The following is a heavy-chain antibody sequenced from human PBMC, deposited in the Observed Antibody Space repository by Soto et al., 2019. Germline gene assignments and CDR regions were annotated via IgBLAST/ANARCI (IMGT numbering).Heavy chain of an antibody. CDR3: VKERYAQLWLEDYGMDV. J-gene: IGHJ6*02. V-gene: IGHV3-30*18. Sequence: QVQLVESGGGVVQPGMSLRLSCAASGFTFSSDGIHWVRQAPGKGLEWVALISYDGTDKYYADSVKGRFTISRDNSKNTLYLQMSSLGPEDTAVYYCVKERYAQLWLEDYGMDVCGQGTPVTV. D-gene: IGHD5-18*01. CDR1: GFTFSSDG. CDR2: ISYDGTDK.